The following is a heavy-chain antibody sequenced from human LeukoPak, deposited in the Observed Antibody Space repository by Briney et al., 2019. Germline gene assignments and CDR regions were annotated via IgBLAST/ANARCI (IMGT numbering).Heavy chain of an antibody. CDR2: IYSGGST. Sequence: GGSLRLSCAASGVAVSSNYMTWVRQAPGNGLEYVSLIYSGGSTYYADSVKGRFTISRDISKNTLYLQMNSLRPEDTAVYYCGGSGTYYDRDDYWGQGTLVTVSS. CDR1: GVAVSSNY. J-gene: IGHJ4*02. CDR3: GGSGTYYDRDDY. V-gene: IGHV3-53*01. D-gene: IGHD3-10*01.